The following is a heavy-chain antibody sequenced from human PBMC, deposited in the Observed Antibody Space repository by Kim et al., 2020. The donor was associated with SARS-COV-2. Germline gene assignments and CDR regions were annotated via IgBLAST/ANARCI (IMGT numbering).Heavy chain of an antibody. CDR1: GFTFSNAW. CDR3: TTVGPPQRHWFEP. Sequence: GGSLRLSCAASGFTFSNAWMTWVRQAPGKGLEWVGHIKTKTDGGTTGYAAPVKGRFTISRDDSKNTLYLQMNSLKIEDTALYFCTTVGPPQRHWFEPWGQGTLVTVSS. J-gene: IGHJ5*02. V-gene: IGHV3-15*01. D-gene: IGHD1-1*01. CDR2: IKTKTDGGTT.